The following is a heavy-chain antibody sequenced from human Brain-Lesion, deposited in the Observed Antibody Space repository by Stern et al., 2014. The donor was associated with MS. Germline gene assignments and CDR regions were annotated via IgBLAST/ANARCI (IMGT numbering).Heavy chain of an antibody. CDR1: GFTFGNYW. J-gene: IGHJ6*02. CDR3: ARVYNTIYGIVTQRGSGMDV. V-gene: IGHV3-7*01. D-gene: IGHD3-3*01. Sequence: VQLVESGGGLVQPGGSLTISCTAAGFTFGNYWMTWVRQAPGKGLERVANIQADGHEKNYVDSVKGRFTISRDNARNSLYLQMNSLRVEDTALYYCARVYNTIYGIVTQRGSGMDVWGQGTTVIVSS. CDR2: IQADGHEK.